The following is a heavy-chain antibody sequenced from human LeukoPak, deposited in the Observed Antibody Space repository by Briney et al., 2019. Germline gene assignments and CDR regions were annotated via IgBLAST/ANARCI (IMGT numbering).Heavy chain of an antibody. CDR3: ARGSGDDFWSGDMGLWWFDP. Sequence: PSETLSLTSTVSGGSISSSSYYWSWIRQPPGKGLEWIGEINHSGSTNYNPSLKSRVTISVDTSKNQFSLKLSSVTAADTAVYYCARGSGDDFWSGDMGLWWFDPWGQGTLVTVSS. D-gene: IGHD3-3*01. CDR1: GGSISSSSYY. V-gene: IGHV4-39*07. J-gene: IGHJ5*02. CDR2: INHSGST.